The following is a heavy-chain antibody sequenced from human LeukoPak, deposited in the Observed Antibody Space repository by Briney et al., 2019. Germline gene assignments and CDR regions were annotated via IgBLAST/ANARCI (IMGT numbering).Heavy chain of an antibody. CDR3: AREGCSSTSRSFFDY. D-gene: IGHD2-2*01. V-gene: IGHV3-30-3*01. CDR1: GFTFSSYA. Sequence: PGGSLRLSCAASGFTFSSYAMHWVRQAPGKGLEWVAVISYDGSNKYYADSVKGRFTISRDNSKNTLYLQMNSLRAEDTAVYYCAREGCSSTSRSFFDYWGQGTLVTVSS. CDR2: ISYDGSNK. J-gene: IGHJ4*02.